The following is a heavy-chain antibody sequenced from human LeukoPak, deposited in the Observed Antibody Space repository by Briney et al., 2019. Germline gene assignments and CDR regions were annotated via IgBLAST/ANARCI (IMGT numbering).Heavy chain of an antibody. CDR1: GFIFSSYE. J-gene: IGHJ4*02. CDR3: ARIMTTVTTSDY. Sequence: EGSLRLSCTASGFIFSSYEMNWVRQAPGKGLEWVSYIGSSGSNIYYADSVKGRFTISRDNAKNSLYLQMNSLRAEDTAVYHCARIMTTVTTSDYWGQGTLVTVSS. CDR2: IGSSGSNI. V-gene: IGHV3-48*03. D-gene: IGHD4-17*01.